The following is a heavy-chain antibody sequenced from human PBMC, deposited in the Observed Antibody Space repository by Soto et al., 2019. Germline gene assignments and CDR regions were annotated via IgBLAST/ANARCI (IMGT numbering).Heavy chain of an antibody. D-gene: IGHD6-13*01. CDR3: AKDVELAASGTAFDI. V-gene: IGHV3-23*01. Sequence: GGSLRLSCAASGFNFSSYAMSWVRQAPGKGLEWVSAISGSGGSTYDGDFVKGRFTISRDNSKNTLYLQMNSLRAEDSAVYYCAKDVELAASGTAFDIWGQGTMVTVSS. CDR1: GFNFSSYA. CDR2: ISGSGGST. J-gene: IGHJ3*02.